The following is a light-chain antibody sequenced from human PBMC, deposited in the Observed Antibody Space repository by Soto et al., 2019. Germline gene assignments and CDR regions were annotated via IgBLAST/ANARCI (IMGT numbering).Light chain of an antibody. CDR2: GAS. CDR1: QSVSTNY. Sequence: EVVLTPSPGTLSWSPGERATLSCRASQSVSTNYLAWYQQKPGQAPRLLIYGASIRATGIPDRFSGSGSGTDFTLTISSLQPDDFATYYCQQYSSYWTFAQGTKVDIK. CDR3: QQYSSYWT. J-gene: IGKJ1*01. V-gene: IGKV3-20*01.